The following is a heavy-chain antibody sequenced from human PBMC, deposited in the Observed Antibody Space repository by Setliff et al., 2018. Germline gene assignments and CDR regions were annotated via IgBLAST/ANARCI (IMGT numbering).Heavy chain of an antibody. V-gene: IGHV1-69*10. CDR2: IIPILGIA. CDR3: ASISPIPGPFDY. J-gene: IGHJ4*02. CDR1: GGTFSSYA. Sequence: GASVKVSCKASGGTFSSYAISWVRQAPGHGLEGMGGIIPILGIANYAHKFQVRVTMTSDTSPSTAYMELRSLSSEDTAVYYRASISPIPGPFDYWGQGTLVTVS.